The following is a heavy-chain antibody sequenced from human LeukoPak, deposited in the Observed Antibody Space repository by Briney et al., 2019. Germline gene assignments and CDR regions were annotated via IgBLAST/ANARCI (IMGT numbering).Heavy chain of an antibody. CDR1: GYTFTSYY. J-gene: IGHJ4*02. Sequence: GASVKVSCKASGYTFTSYYMHWVRQAPGQGLEWMGIINPSGGSTSYAQKLQGRVTMTTDTSTSTAYMELRSLRSDDTAVYYCARDSIHSSGLSDYWGQGTLVTASS. CDR2: INPSGGST. CDR3: ARDSIHSSGLSDY. D-gene: IGHD6-19*01. V-gene: IGHV1-46*01.